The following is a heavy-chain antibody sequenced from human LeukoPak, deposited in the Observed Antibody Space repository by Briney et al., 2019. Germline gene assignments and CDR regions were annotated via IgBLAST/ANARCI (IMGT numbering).Heavy chain of an antibody. Sequence: ASETLSLTCTVSGGSISSYYWSWIRQPPGKGLEWIGYIYYSGSTNYNPSLKSRVTISVDTSKNQFSLKLSSATAADTAVYYCARASSSGWFDPWGQGTLVTVSS. V-gene: IGHV4-59*08. CDR3: ARASSSGWFDP. CDR2: IYYSGST. J-gene: IGHJ5*02. D-gene: IGHD6-6*01. CDR1: GGSISSYY.